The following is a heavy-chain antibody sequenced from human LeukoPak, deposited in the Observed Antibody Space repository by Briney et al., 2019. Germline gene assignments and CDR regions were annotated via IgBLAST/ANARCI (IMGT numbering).Heavy chain of an antibody. V-gene: IGHV3-48*03. CDR2: ISSSGSTI. Sequence: GGSLRLSCAASGFTFSSYEMNWVRQAPGKGLEWVSYISSSGSTIYYADSVKGRFTISRDNAKNSLYLQMNSLRAEDTAVYYCARVPGRYTKRGVDYWGQGTLVTVSS. J-gene: IGHJ4*02. CDR3: ARVPGRYTKRGVDY. CDR1: GFTFSSYE. D-gene: IGHD1-1*01.